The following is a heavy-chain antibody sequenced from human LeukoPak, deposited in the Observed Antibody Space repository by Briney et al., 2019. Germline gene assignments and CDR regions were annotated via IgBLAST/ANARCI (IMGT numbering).Heavy chain of an antibody. V-gene: IGHV4-59*08. CDR1: GASISSYY. D-gene: IGHD5-12*01. CDR3: ARHRYGGYHFDY. Sequence: PSETLSLTCTVSGASISSYYWSWIRQPPGKGLEWIGYIYYSGSTNYNPSLKSRVSISGDTSKNQFSLNLSSVTAADTAVYYCARHRYGGYHFDYWGQGTLATVSS. CDR2: IYYSGST. J-gene: IGHJ4*02.